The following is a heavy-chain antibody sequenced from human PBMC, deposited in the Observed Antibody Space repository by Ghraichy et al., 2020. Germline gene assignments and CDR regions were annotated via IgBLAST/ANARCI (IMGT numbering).Heavy chain of an antibody. V-gene: IGHV4-34*01. CDR3: ASGHVVPAAMGTQFVGYYYYGMDV. Sequence: SETLSLTCAVYGGSFSGYYWSWIRQPPGKGLEWIGEINHSGSTNYNPSLKSRVTISVDTSKNQFSLKLSSVTAADTAVYYCASGHVVPAAMGTQFVGYYYYGMDVWGQGTTVTVSS. CDR2: INHSGST. CDR1: GGSFSGYY. J-gene: IGHJ6*02. D-gene: IGHD2-2*01.